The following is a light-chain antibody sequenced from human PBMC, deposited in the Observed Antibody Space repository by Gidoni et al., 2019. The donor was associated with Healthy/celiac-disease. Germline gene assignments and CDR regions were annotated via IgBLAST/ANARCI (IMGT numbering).Light chain of an antibody. CDR1: SSNIGSNT. CDR2: SNN. J-gene: IGLJ1*01. CDR3: AAWDDSLNGV. Sequence: QSVLTQPPSASGTPGQRVTISCSGSSSNIGSNTVNWYQQLPGTAPKLLIYSNNQRPSWVPDRFSGSKSGTSASLAISGLQSEDEADYYCAAWDDSLNGVFGTGTKVTVL. V-gene: IGLV1-44*01.